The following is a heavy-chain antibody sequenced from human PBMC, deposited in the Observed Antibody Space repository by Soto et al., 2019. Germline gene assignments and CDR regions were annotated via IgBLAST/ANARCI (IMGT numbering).Heavy chain of an antibody. CDR2: MNPNSGNT. J-gene: IGHJ6*02. V-gene: IGHV1-8*02. Sequence: QVQLVQSGAEVKKPGASVKVSCKASGYTFTSYDINWVRQATGQGLEWMGWMNPNSGNTGYAQKFQGRVTMTRNTSISTAYKERSSLRSEDAVVYYCARENTSYGMAVGGQGSTVTVSS. CDR1: GYTFTSYD. CDR3: ARENTSYGMAV.